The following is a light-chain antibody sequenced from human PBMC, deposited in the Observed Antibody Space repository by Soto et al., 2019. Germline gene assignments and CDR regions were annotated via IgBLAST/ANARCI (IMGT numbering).Light chain of an antibody. Sequence: DIQMAQSPCSLSASLAYRVTITCRASQGISNYLAWYQQKPGEAPKLLIYSASTLKSGVPSRFSGSGSGTEFTLTISSLQPEDVATYYCQRSTSAPLTFGPGTKVDIK. V-gene: IGKV1-27*01. CDR1: QGISNY. CDR2: SAS. CDR3: QRSTSAPLT. J-gene: IGKJ3*01.